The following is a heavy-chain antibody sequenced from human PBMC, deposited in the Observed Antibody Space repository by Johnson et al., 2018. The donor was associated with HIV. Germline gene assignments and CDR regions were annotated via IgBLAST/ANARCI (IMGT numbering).Heavy chain of an antibody. CDR3: ARGMWIPEIDAIDI. J-gene: IGHJ3*02. Sequence: QVQLVESGGGVVQPGGSRRLSCAASGFTFSSYGMHWVRQAPGKGLEWVVFIRYDGSNNYYADSVKGRFTISRENAKNSLYLQMNSLRAGDTAVYYCARGMWIPEIDAIDIWGQGTMVTVSS. V-gene: IGHV3-30*02. CDR2: IRYDGSNN. D-gene: IGHD5-18*01. CDR1: GFTFSSYG.